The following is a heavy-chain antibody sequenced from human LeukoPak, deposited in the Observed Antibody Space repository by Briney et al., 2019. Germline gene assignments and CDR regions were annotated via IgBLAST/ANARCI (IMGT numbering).Heavy chain of an antibody. J-gene: IGHJ6*03. Sequence: PGGSLRLSCTVSGFTVSSNSMSWVRQGPGKGLEWVSFIYSGDTHYADSVKGRVTISRDNAKNSVYLQMNSLRAEDRAVDYCARDGRWLQPGDYYYYYMDVWGKGTTVTVSS. V-gene: IGHV3-53*01. CDR1: GFTVSSNS. CDR2: IYSGDT. D-gene: IGHD5-24*01. CDR3: ARDGRWLQPGDYYYYYMDV.